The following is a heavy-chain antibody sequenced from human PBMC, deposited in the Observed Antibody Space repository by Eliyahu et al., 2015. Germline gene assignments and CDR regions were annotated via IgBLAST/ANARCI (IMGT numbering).Heavy chain of an antibody. Sequence: VQLVQSGAEAKQPGASVRLSCRASGYTFTTYSIHWVRQAPGQTLQWMGWVITGNGLTSYSQNLQDRLTIARDTSTSIAYMELIDLTYEDTAVYYCAREGTIEGGGLDIWGQGTIVTVSS. D-gene: IGHD1-1*01. V-gene: IGHV1-3*04. CDR2: VITGNGLT. CDR3: AREGTIEGGGLDI. J-gene: IGHJ3*02. CDR1: GYTFTTYS.